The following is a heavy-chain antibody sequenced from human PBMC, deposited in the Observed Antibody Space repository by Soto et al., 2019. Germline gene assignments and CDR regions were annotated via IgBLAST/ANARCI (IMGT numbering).Heavy chain of an antibody. V-gene: IGHV4-39*01. CDR1: GGSISSSSYY. Sequence: SETLSLTCTVSGGSISSSSYYWGWIRQPPGKGLEWIGSIYYSGSTYYNPSLKSRVTISVDTSKNQFSLKLSSVTAADTAVYYCARRGAGYCSGGSCSYYYYYYMDVWGKGTTVTVSS. D-gene: IGHD2-15*01. CDR3: ARRGAGYCSGGSCSYYYYYYMDV. J-gene: IGHJ6*03. CDR2: IYYSGST.